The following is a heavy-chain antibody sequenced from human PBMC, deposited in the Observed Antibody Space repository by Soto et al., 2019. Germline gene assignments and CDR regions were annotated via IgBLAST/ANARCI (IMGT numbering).Heavy chain of an antibody. Sequence: EVQLLESGGGLVQPGGSLRLSCAASGFTFSSYAMSWVRQAPGKGLEWVSAISGRGGSTYYADSVKGRFTISRDNSKNTLYLQMNSLRAEDTAVYYCAKAREGDYYDSSGYYSDYWGQGTLVTVSS. D-gene: IGHD3-22*01. CDR2: ISGRGGST. CDR1: GFTFSSYA. CDR3: AKAREGDYYDSSGYYSDY. V-gene: IGHV3-23*01. J-gene: IGHJ4*02.